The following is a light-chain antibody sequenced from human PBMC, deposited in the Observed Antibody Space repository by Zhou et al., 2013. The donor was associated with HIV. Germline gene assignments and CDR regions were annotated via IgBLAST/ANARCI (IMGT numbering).Light chain of an antibody. J-gene: IGKJ5*01. CDR1: QSVARF. V-gene: IGKV3-11*01. Sequence: EIVLTQSPATLSLSPGERATLSCRASQSVARFLAWYQQKPGQAPRLLISDTSNRATGIPARFSGSGSGTDFTLTISSLEPEDFAVYYCLQRSKWPTFGQGTRLEIK. CDR3: LQRSKWPT. CDR2: DTS.